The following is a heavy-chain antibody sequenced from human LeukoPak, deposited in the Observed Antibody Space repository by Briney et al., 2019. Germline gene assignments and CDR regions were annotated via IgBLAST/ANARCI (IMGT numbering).Heavy chain of an antibody. D-gene: IGHD2-2*01. V-gene: IGHV3-30-3*01. CDR2: ISYDGSNK. J-gene: IGHJ4*02. Sequence: GGSLRLSCAASGFTFSSYAMRWAGRPPAKGRGWWAVISYDGSNKYYADSVKGRFTISRDNSKNTLYLQMNSLRAEDTAVYYCARASELGYCSSTSCYEDYWGQGTLVTVSS. CDR1: GFTFSSYA. CDR3: ARASELGYCSSTSCYEDY.